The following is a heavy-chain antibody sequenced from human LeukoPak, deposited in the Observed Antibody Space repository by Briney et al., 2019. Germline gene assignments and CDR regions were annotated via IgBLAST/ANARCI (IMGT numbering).Heavy chain of an antibody. D-gene: IGHD4-17*01. CDR2: INPSGGST. CDR1: GYTFTSYY. V-gene: IGHV1-46*01. Sequence: GASVKVSCTASGYTFTSYYMHWVRQAPGQGLEWMGIINPSGGSTSYAQKFQDRVTMTRDTSTSTVYMELSSLRSEDTAVYYCARDPHDYGKTSHWYFDLWGRGTLVTVSS. CDR3: ARDPHDYGKTSHWYFDL. J-gene: IGHJ2*01.